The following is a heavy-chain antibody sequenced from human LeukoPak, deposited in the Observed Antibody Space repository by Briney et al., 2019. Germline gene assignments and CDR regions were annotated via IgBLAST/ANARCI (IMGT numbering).Heavy chain of an antibody. Sequence: GGSLRLSCAASGFTFNRNAMNWVRQAPGKGLEWVSSISSSSSYIYYADSVKGRFTISRDNAKNSLYLQMNSLRAEDTAVYYCARDSFTYQVFDYWGQGTLVTVSS. J-gene: IGHJ4*02. CDR1: GFTFNRNA. CDR3: ARDSFTYQVFDY. V-gene: IGHV3-21*01. CDR2: ISSSSSYI. D-gene: IGHD2-2*01.